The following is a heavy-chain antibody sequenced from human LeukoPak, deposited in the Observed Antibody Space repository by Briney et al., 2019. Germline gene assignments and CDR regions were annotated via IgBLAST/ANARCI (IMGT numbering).Heavy chain of an antibody. V-gene: IGHV4-38-2*02. CDR2: IYHSGST. J-gene: IGHJ4*02. Sequence: SETLSLTCTVSSYSISSGYYWGWIRQPPGKGLEWIGSIYHSGSTYYNPSLKSRVTISVDTSKNQFSLKLSSVTAADTAVYYCARGIRYFDWLPPFDYWGQGTLVTVSS. D-gene: IGHD3-9*01. CDR3: ARGIRYFDWLPPFDY. CDR1: SYSISSGYY.